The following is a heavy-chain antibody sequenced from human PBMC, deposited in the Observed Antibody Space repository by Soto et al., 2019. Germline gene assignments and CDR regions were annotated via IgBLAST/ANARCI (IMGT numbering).Heavy chain of an antibody. V-gene: IGHV1-2*04. Sequence: ASVKVSCKASGYTFTGYYMHWVRQAPGQGLEWMGWINPNSGGTNYAQKFQGWVTMTRDTSISTAYMELSRLRSDDTAVYYCARGNLLIYGAGGMDVWGQGTRVTVSS. J-gene: IGHJ6*02. D-gene: IGHD2-2*02. CDR3: ARGNLLIYGAGGMDV. CDR2: INPNSGGT. CDR1: GYTFTGYY.